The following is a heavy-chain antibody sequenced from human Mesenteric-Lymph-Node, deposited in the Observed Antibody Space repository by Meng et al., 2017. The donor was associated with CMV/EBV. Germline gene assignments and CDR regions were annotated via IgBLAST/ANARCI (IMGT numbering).Heavy chain of an antibody. CDR1: GFTFSSYG. Sequence: GGSLRLSCAASGFTFSSYGMHWVRQAPGKGLEWVAVIWYDGSNKYYADSVKGRFIISRDNSKNTVDLQMDSLRDEDTAVYYCASSGGTTPLNFYYYGMDVWGQGTTVTVSS. CDR3: ASSGGTTPLNFYYYGMDV. V-gene: IGHV3-33*03. CDR2: IWYDGSNK. D-gene: IGHD1-26*01. J-gene: IGHJ6*02.